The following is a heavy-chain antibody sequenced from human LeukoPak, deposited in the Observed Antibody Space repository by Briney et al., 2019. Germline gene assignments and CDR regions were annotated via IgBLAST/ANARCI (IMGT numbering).Heavy chain of an antibody. CDR1: GGSISSSSYY. CDR3: ARHKSSYYYGSGSYLDY. D-gene: IGHD3-10*01. CDR2: IYYSGST. Sequence: PSETLSLTCTVSGGSISSSSYYWGWIRQPPGKGLEWIGSIYYSGSTYYNPSLKSRVTIPVDTSKNQFSLKLSSVTAADTAVYYCARHKSSYYYGSGSYLDYWGQGTLVTVSS. J-gene: IGHJ4*02. V-gene: IGHV4-39*01.